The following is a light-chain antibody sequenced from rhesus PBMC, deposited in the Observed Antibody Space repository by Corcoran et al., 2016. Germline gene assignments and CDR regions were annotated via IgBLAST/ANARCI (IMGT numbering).Light chain of an antibody. CDR3: QQYKTYPLT. CDR1: QGISSY. CDR2: GAT. Sequence: DIQMTQSPSSLSASVGDTVTITCRACQGISSYLNWFQQKPGKAPKLQIYGATNLQSGVPSRLSCSGSGTVFTLTSSSLQPGDFATYYCQQYKTYPLTFGGGTRVEI. V-gene: IGKV1-28*02. J-gene: IGKJ4*01.